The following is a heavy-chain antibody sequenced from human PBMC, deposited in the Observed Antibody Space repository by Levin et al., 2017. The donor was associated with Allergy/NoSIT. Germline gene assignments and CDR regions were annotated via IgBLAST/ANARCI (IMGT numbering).Heavy chain of an antibody. D-gene: IGHD2-2*02. CDR1: GFTFNNYA. J-gene: IGHJ4*02. V-gene: IGHV3-23*01. CDR3: TKDAIRGSDQPYYFDD. CDR2: IINSGVGT. Sequence: PGGSLRLSCAASGFTFNNYAMSWVRQAPGKGLEWVSAIINSGVGTYYADSVKGRFTISRDHSKNKTYLQMNSLRAAAQAVCFCTKDAIRGSDQPYYFDDRGQGALVTASS.